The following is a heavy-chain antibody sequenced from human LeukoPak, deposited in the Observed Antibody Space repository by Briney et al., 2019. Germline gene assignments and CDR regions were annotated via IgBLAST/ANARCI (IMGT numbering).Heavy chain of an antibody. V-gene: IGHV3-74*01. CDR3: ARRSAAKDAFDI. CDR2: INSDGGST. Sequence: PGGSLRLSRAASGFTFSSYWMHWVRQAPGKGLVWVSRINSDGGSTSYTDSVKGRFTISRDNAKNTLYLQMNSLRAEDTAVYYCARRSAAKDAFDIWGQGTKVTVSS. J-gene: IGHJ3*02. D-gene: IGHD6-25*01. CDR1: GFTFSSYW.